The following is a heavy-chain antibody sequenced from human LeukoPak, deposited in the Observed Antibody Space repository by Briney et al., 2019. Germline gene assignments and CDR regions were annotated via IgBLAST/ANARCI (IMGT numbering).Heavy chain of an antibody. CDR3: ARSSVGAKPLQSDY. D-gene: IGHD1-26*01. V-gene: IGHV3-30-3*01. CDR2: ISYDGSNK. Sequence: PGRSLRLSCAASGFTFSSYAMHWVRRAPGKGLEWVAVISYDGSNKYYADSVKGRFTISRDNAKNSLYLQMNSLRAEDTAVYYCARSSVGAKPLQSDYWGQGTLVTVSS. J-gene: IGHJ4*02. CDR1: GFTFSSYA.